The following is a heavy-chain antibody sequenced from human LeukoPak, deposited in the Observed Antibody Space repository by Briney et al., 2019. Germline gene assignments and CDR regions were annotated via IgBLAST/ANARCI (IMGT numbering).Heavy chain of an antibody. CDR3: ARVGYYYGSGSSDRQTGNWFDP. D-gene: IGHD3-10*01. V-gene: IGHV1-46*01. J-gene: IGHJ5*02. Sequence: ASVKVSCKASGYTFTSYYMHWVRQAPGQGLEWMGIINPSGGSTSYAQKFQGRVTMTRDTSTGTVYMELSSLRSEDTAVYYCARVGYYYGSGSSDRQTGNWFDPWGQGTLVTVSS. CDR1: GYTFTSYY. CDR2: INPSGGST.